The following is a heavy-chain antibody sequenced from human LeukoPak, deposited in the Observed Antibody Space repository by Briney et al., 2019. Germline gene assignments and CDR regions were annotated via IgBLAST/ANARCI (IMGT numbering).Heavy chain of an antibody. D-gene: IGHD5-24*01. CDR1: GGSISSSSYY. V-gene: IGHV4-39*01. CDR3: ARRSSVEMATAHWYFDL. Sequence: SSETLSLTCTVSGGSISSSSYYWGWIRQPPGKGLEWIGSIYYSGSTYYNPSLKSRVTISVDTSKNQFSLKLSSVTAADTVVYYCARRSSVEMATAHWYFDLWGRGTLVTVSS. CDR2: IYYSGST. J-gene: IGHJ2*01.